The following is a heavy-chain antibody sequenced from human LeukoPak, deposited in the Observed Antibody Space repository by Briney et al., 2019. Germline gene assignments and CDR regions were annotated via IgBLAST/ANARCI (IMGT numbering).Heavy chain of an antibody. CDR1: GYTFTGYY. CDR3: ARGYYGGNSSPDY. J-gene: IGHJ4*02. D-gene: IGHD4-23*01. Sequence: AASVKVSCKASGYTFTGYYMHWVRQAPGQGLEWMGWINPNSGGTNYAQKFQGRVTMTKDTSISTAYMELSRLRSDDTAVYYCARGYYGGNSSPDYWGQGTLVTVSS. V-gene: IGHV1-2*02. CDR2: INPNSGGT.